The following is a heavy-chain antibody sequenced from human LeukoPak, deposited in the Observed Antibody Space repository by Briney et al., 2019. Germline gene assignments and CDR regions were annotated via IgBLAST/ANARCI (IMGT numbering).Heavy chain of an antibody. J-gene: IGHJ4*02. CDR2: IYYSGST. D-gene: IGHD3-22*01. V-gene: IGHV4-4*02. Sequence: SETLSLTCAVSGGSISSSNWWSWVRQPPGKGLEWIGYIYYSGSTNYNPSLKSRVTISVDTSKNQFSLKLSSVTAADTAVYYCARETPYYYDSSGYYKGFDYWGQGTLVTVSS. CDR1: GGSISSSNW. CDR3: ARETPYYYDSSGYYKGFDY.